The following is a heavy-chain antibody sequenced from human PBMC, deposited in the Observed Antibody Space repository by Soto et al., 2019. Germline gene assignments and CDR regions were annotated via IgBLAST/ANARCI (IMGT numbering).Heavy chain of an antibody. CDR3: VRHVGATGPDY. V-gene: IGHV5-51*01. CDR1: GYPFTSYW. CDR2: INPHDSDV. D-gene: IGHD1-26*01. J-gene: IGHJ4*02. Sequence: GESLKISCKASGYPFTSYWLGWVRQMPGMGPEWMGIINPHDSDVRYSPSFQGQVTISADKSISTAYLQWSSLKASDTAIYYCVRHVGATGPDYWGQGTLVTVSS.